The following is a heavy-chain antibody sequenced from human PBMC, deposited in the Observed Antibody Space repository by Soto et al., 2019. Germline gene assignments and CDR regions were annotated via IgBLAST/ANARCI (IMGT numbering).Heavy chain of an antibody. CDR2: ISGSDGKT. D-gene: IGHD3-3*01. Sequence: PGGSLRLSCLASGFSFCIYALTWVRQAPGKGLEWVSTISGSDGKTFYADAVKGRFSISRDISQSTLYLQMNSLRADDTAIYYCARWSYLDYWGQGTRVTVSS. CDR1: GFSFCIYA. J-gene: IGHJ4*02. CDR3: ARWSYLDY. V-gene: IGHV3-23*01.